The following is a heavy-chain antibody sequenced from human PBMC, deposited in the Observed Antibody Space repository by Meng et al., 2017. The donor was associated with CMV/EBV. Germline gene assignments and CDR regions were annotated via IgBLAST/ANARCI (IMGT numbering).Heavy chain of an antibody. CDR2: ISGSGGST. CDR1: GFSFSSYA. CDR3: AKWSSSGWLDY. J-gene: IGHJ4*02. Sequence: SCAASGFSFSSYAMSWVRQAPGKGLEWVSAISGSGGSTYYADSVKGRFTISRDNSKNTLYLQMNSLRAEDTAVYYCAKWSSSGWLDYWGQGTLVTVSS. V-gene: IGHV3-23*01. D-gene: IGHD6-19*01.